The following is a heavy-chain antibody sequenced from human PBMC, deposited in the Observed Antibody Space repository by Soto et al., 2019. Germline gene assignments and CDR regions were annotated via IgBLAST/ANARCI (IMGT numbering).Heavy chain of an antibody. Sequence: GASVKVSCKTSGDTFRTYVISWVRQAPGQGLEWMGGIIPIFGTSNYAQKLQGRVTITADKSTSTAYMELSSLRSEDTAVYYCASGYHDSSAPSAFDIWGQGTMVTVSS. CDR3: ASGYHDSSAPSAFDI. D-gene: IGHD3-22*01. V-gene: IGHV1-69*06. CDR1: GDTFRTYV. CDR2: IIPIFGTS. J-gene: IGHJ3*02.